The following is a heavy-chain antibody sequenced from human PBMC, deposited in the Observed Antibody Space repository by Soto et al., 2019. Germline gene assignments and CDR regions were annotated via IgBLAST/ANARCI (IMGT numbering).Heavy chain of an antibody. CDR3: ARQEAYCGGDCYSGY. Sequence: SETLSLTCTVSGGSISSSSYYWGWIRQPPGKGLEWIGSIYYSGSTYYNPSLKSRVTISVDTSKNQFSLKLSSVTAADTAVYYCARQEAYCGGDCYSGYWGQGTLVTVSS. D-gene: IGHD2-21*02. CDR2: IYYSGST. J-gene: IGHJ4*02. CDR1: GGSISSSSYY. V-gene: IGHV4-39*01.